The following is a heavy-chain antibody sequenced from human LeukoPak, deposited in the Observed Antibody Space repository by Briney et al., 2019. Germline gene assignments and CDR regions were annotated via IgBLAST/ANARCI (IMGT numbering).Heavy chain of an antibody. V-gene: IGHV1-2*02. D-gene: IGHD5-12*01. CDR3: ASAYSGYDGRYYMDV. Sequence: GASVKVSCKASGYTFTGYYMHWVRQAPGQGLEWMGWINPNSGGTNYAQKFQGRVTMTRDTSISTAYMELSRLRSDDTAVYYCASAYSGYDGRYYMDVWGKGTTVTISS. CDR1: GYTFTGYY. CDR2: INPNSGGT. J-gene: IGHJ6*03.